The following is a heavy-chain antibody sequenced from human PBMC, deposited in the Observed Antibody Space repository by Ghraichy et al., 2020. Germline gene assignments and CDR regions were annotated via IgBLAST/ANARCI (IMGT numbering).Heavy chain of an antibody. CDR2: INTNTGNP. D-gene: IGHD6-13*01. CDR3: ARCFGADSSSWYFVRYYYYYMDV. J-gene: IGHJ6*03. CDR1: GYTFTSYA. V-gene: IGHV7-4-1*02. Sequence: ASVKVSCKASGYTFTSYAVNWVRQAPGQGLEWMGWINTNTGNPTYAQGFTGRFVFSLDTSVSTAYLQISSLKAEDTAVYYCARCFGADSSSWYFVRYYYYYMDVWGKGTTVTVSS.